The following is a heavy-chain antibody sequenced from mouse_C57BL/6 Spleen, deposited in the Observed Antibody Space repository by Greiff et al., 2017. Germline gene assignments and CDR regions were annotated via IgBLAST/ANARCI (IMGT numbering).Heavy chain of an antibody. Sequence: QVQLQQPGAELVRPGSSVKLSCKASGYTFTSYWMHWVKQRPIQGLEWIGNIDPSDSETHYNQKFKDKATLTVDKSSSTAYMQLSSLTSEDSAVYYCARFQTAQATFFDYWGQGTTLTVSS. V-gene: IGHV1-52*01. CDR1: GYTFTSYW. CDR3: ARFQTAQATFFDY. D-gene: IGHD3-2*02. CDR2: IDPSDSET. J-gene: IGHJ2*01.